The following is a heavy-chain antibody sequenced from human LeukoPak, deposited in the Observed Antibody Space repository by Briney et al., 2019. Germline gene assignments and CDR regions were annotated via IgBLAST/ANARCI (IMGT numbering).Heavy chain of an antibody. CDR2: INNDESST. CDR1: GFTFSSYW. V-gene: IGHV3-74*01. D-gene: IGHD2-15*01. Sequence: GGSLRLSCAASGFTFSSYWMYWVRQAPGKGLVWVSHINNDESSTSYADSVRGRFTISRDNAKNTLYLQMNSLRTEDTAVYYCACYGIAPPYWGQGTLVTVSS. J-gene: IGHJ4*02. CDR3: ACYGIAPPY.